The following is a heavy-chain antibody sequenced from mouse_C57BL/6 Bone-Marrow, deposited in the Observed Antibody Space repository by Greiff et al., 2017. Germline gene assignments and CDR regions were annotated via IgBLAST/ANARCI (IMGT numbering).Heavy chain of an antibody. V-gene: IGHV1-52*01. J-gene: IGHJ2*01. Sequence: VQLQQSGPELVRPGSSVKMSCKASGYTFTSYWMHWVKQRPIQGLEWIGKIDASDSETHYNQKFKGKATLTVDKSSSTAYMQLSSLTSEDSAVYYGATTSYYCSSGLFDYWGQGTTLTVSS. CDR1: GYTFTSYW. CDR3: ATTSYYCSSGLFDY. CDR2: IDASDSET. D-gene: IGHD1-1*01.